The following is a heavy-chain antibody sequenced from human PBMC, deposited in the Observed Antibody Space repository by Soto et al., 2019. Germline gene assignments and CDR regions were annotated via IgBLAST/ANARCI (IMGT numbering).Heavy chain of an antibody. CDR1: GDSMNSNY. CDR3: AREAAVRGVTFDY. J-gene: IGHJ4*02. Sequence: SETLSLTCTVSGDSMNSNYWTWIRQPAGKGLEWIGRIFGRGSTNYNPSLKSRVTISIDTSKSQFSLKLSSVTAADTAVYYCAREAAVRGVTFDYWGQGILVTVSS. CDR2: IFGRGST. D-gene: IGHD3-10*01. V-gene: IGHV4-4*07.